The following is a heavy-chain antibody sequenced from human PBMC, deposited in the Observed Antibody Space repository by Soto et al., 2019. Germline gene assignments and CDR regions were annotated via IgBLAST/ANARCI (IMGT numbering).Heavy chain of an antibody. CDR1: GGAFSGYY. Sequence: ETLSLTCAVYGGAFSGYYWSWIRQPPGKGLERIGEIKHSGSTNYNPSLKSRVTISVDTSKNQFSLKLSSVTAADTAAYYCARRRYCSGGSCYRSYWYFDLWGRGTLVTVSS. D-gene: IGHD2-15*01. J-gene: IGHJ2*01. CDR3: ARRRYCSGGSCYRSYWYFDL. CDR2: IKHSGST. V-gene: IGHV4-34*01.